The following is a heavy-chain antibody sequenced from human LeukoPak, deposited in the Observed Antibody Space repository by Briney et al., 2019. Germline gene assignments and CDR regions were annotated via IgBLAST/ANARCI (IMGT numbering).Heavy chain of an antibody. CDR2: LNGDGSGT. J-gene: IGHJ4*02. CDR1: GFTFGDYA. D-gene: IGHD6-19*01. Sequence: QPGRSLRLSCLGSGFTFGDYAMSWVRQAPGRGLEWVSRLNGDGSGTSYADSVKGRFTISRDNAKNTLYLQMNSLRAEDTAVYYCARFSGPYSSGWFFDFWGQGTLVTVSS. V-gene: IGHV3-74*01. CDR3: ARFSGPYSSGWFFDF.